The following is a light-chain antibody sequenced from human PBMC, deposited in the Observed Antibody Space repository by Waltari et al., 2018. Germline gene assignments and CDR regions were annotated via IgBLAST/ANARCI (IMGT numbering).Light chain of an antibody. V-gene: IGLV2-14*03. CDR1: GSAGGASDS. CDR3: SSQTLDGLVL. CDR2: DVT. J-gene: IGLJ2*01. Sequence: QSALTQPASVSGAPGQSITISCRGVGSAGGASDSVSWHQHHPGKAPQVIIYDVTNRPSGVSDRFSASKSANTASLTISRLQPEDEADYYCSSQTLDGLVLFGGGTRLTVL.